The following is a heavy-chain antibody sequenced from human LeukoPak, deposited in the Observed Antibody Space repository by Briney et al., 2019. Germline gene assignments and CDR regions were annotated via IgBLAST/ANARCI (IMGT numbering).Heavy chain of an antibody. CDR1: GFTFSTYN. J-gene: IGHJ4*02. CDR2: INTRGTTT. V-gene: IGHV3-48*02. Sequence: QPGGSLRLSCAASGFTFSTYNMNWVRQAPGKGLEWVSYINTRGTTTSYADSVKGRFTISRDSAKNSLYLQMNRLRDEDSAVYYCAREGFYSGNDRWGQGTLVTVSS. D-gene: IGHD5-12*01. CDR3: AREGFYSGNDR.